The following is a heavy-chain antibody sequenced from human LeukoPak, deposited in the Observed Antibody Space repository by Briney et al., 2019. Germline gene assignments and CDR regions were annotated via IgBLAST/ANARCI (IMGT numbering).Heavy chain of an antibody. CDR2: IYYTESA. V-gene: IGHV4-30-4*01. CDR1: GASISSCDSH. D-gene: IGHD4-17*01. J-gene: IGHJ4*02. CDR3: AREEGGDYVYY. Sequence: SETLSLTCTVSGASISSCDSHWSRNPQPPGQDLEWIGYIYYTESAFYNPALKSRVNNSVDTSKNQFSLKLSSVTAADKAVYYCAREEGGDYVYYWGQGTLVTVSS.